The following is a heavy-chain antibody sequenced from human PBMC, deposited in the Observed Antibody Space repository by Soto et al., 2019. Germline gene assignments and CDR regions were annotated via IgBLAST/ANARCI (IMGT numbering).Heavy chain of an antibody. CDR2: INPSGGSA. J-gene: IGHJ6*02. CDR1: GYTFTSYY. CDR3: ARESYGMDV. V-gene: IGHV1-46*01. Sequence: ASVKVSCKASGYTFTSYYMRWVRQAPGQGLEWMGIINPSGGSAIYAQKFQGRVTMTRDTSISTAYMELSRLRSDDTAVYYCARESYGMDVWGQGTTVTVSS.